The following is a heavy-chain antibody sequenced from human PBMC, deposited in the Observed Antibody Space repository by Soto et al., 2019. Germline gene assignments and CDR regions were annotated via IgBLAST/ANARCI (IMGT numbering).Heavy chain of an antibody. D-gene: IGHD6-19*01. J-gene: IGHJ4*02. Sequence: EVQVLESGGGLVQPGGSLRLSCAASGSTFSSYAMNWVRQAPGKGLEWVSVISGSGGSTYYADSVKGRFTISRDNSKNTLYLQMNSLRAEDTAVYYCARRSSGWYFDYWGQGTLVTVSS. CDR3: ARRSSGWYFDY. CDR2: ISGSGGST. CDR1: GSTFSSYA. V-gene: IGHV3-23*01.